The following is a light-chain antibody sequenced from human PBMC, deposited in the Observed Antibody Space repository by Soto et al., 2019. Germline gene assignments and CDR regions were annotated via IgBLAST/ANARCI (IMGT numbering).Light chain of an antibody. J-gene: IGKJ2*01. CDR3: QQYGSSPPYT. CDR2: GSS. Sequence: EVVLTQSPGTLSLSPGERATLSCRASQSVTNNYFAWYQQKPGQAPRLLIFGSSDRATGTPDRVSGSGSGTDFTLTISRLEPEDSAVYYCQQYGSSPPYTFGQGTKLEIK. CDR1: QSVTNNY. V-gene: IGKV3-20*01.